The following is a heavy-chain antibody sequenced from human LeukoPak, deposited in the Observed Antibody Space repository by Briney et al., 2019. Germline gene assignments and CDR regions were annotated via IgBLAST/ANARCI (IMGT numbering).Heavy chain of an antibody. D-gene: IGHD5-12*01. J-gene: IGHJ3*02. Sequence: GGSLRLSCAASGLIVSSNYMSWVRQAPGKGLEWVSIIYGDGSTYYADSMKGRFTISRDNSKNMLYLQMNSLRVEDTAVYYCARVIVATNTFDASDIWGQGTMVTVSS. CDR1: GLIVSSNY. CDR2: IYGDGST. V-gene: IGHV3-53*01. CDR3: ARVIVATNTFDASDI.